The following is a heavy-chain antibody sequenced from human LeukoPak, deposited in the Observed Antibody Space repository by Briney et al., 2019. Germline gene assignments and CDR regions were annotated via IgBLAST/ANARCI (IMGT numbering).Heavy chain of an antibody. Sequence: PGGSLRLSCAASGFTFSYNAMSWVRQAPGKGLEWVSAISGSGGSTYYADSVKGRFTVSRDNSKNTLYLQLNSLRAEDTAVYYCAKTLGHCASTGCYFYFDYWGQGTLVPVSS. J-gene: IGHJ4*02. CDR1: GFTFSYNA. V-gene: IGHV3-23*01. CDR3: AKTLGHCASTGCYFYFDY. D-gene: IGHD2-2*01. CDR2: ISGSGGST.